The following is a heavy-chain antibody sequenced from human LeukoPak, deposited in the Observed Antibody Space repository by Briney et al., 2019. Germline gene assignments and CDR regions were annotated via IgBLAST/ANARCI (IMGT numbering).Heavy chain of an antibody. CDR3: ARSYFSLGAFDI. CDR1: GYSIRTGYY. CDR2: VYHSGST. Sequence: KPSETLSLTCGVSGYSIRTGYYWGWVRQPPGKGLEWIGSVYHSGSTYYNPSLKSRVNILVDTSKNQFSLRLTSVTAADTAVYYCARSYFSLGAFDIWGQGKMVTVSS. J-gene: IGHJ3*02. V-gene: IGHV4-38-2*01. D-gene: IGHD2/OR15-2a*01.